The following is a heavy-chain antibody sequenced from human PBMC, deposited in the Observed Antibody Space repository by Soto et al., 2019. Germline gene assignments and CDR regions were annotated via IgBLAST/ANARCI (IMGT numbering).Heavy chain of an antibody. V-gene: IGHV5-51*01. Sequence: GESLKISCKASGYDFARTWIGWVRQLPGKGLDWLGIIYPGDSETRYSPSFQGHVTTSADKSISTAYLQWSSLKASDTAMYYCARLDYYGMDVWGQGTTVTVSS. CDR3: ARLDYYGMDV. CDR2: IYPGDSET. J-gene: IGHJ6*02. CDR1: GYDFARTW.